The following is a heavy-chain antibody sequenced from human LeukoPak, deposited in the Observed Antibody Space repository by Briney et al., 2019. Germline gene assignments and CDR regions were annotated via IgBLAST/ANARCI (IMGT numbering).Heavy chain of an antibody. V-gene: IGHV4-59*01. CDR2: VYYSGTT. CDR1: GGSISSYY. D-gene: IGHD6-13*01. CDR3: ARGVYIAAAQYGY. Sequence: PSETLSLTCTVSGGSISSYYWSWIRQPPGKGLEWIGYVYYSGTTNYNPSLKSRVTISADTSKNQFSLKLSSVTAADTAVYYCARGVYIAAAQYGYWGQGTLVTVSS. J-gene: IGHJ4*02.